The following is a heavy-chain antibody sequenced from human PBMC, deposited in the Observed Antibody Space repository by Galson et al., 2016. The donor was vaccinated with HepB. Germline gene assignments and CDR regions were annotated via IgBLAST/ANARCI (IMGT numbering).Heavy chain of an antibody. CDR3: ARSRKEGAPRYYLDH. D-gene: IGHD1-26*01. CDR2: IYSSGSD. J-gene: IGHJ4*02. CDR1: IGFSENDF. Sequence: ETLSLTCNVSIGFSENDFWNWVRQPPGKELEWIGYIYSSGSDNYNPSLKSRVTISIDKSKKEVSLKLNSLTAADTAVYYCARSRKEGAPRYYLDHWGQGILVTVSS. V-gene: IGHV4-59*01.